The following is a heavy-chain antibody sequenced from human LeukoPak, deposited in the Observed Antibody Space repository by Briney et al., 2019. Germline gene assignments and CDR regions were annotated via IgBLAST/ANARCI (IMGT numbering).Heavy chain of an antibody. Sequence: PSEALSLTCTFSGGSISSYYWRWIRQPPGKGLEWIAYIYYSGSTNYKPSLKSRVTISVDTSKNQFSLKLRSVTAADTAVYYCARERTLTGCYDYWGQGTLVTVSS. J-gene: IGHJ4*02. V-gene: IGHV4-59*12. D-gene: IGHD2-15*01. CDR2: IYYSGST. CDR1: GGSISSYY. CDR3: ARERTLTGCYDY.